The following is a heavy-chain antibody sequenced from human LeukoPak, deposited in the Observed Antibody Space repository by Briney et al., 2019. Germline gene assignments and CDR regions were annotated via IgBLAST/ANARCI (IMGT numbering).Heavy chain of an antibody. D-gene: IGHD1-14*01. V-gene: IGHV3-9*01. J-gene: IGHJ4*02. CDR3: AKDIATGNRLYYFDY. CDR1: GFTFEDYA. CDR2: ISWNSGSI. Sequence: PGGSLRLSCAGSGFTFEDYAMHWVRQAPGKGLERVSGISWNSGSIGYADSVRGRFTISRDNAKNSLYLQMNSLRAEDTALYYCAKDIATGNRLYYFDYWGQGTLVTVSS.